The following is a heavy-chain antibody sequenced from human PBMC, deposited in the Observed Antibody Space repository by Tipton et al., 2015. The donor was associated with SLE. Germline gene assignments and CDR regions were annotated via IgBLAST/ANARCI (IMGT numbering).Heavy chain of an antibody. CDR2: IYYSGST. D-gene: IGHD2-15*01. Sequence: TLSLTCTVSGGSISSSSYYWGWIRQPPGKGLEWIGSIYYSGSTYYNPSLKSRVTVSVDTSKNQFSLKLSSVTAADTAVYYCASQNGEGYCSVGSCPGDWGQGTLITVSS. J-gene: IGHJ4*02. CDR3: ASQNGEGYCSVGSCPGD. V-gene: IGHV4-39*07. CDR1: GGSISSSSYY.